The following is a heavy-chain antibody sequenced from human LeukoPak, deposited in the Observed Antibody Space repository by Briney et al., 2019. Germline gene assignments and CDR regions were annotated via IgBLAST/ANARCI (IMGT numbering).Heavy chain of an antibody. CDR3: VRGPYGSSISNWFDP. CDR2: INHSWST. J-gene: IGHJ5*02. D-gene: IGHD3-10*01. V-gene: IGHV4-38-2*02. Sequence: PSETLSLTCTVSGYSISNNFYWAWIRPSPGKGLEWIVSINHSWSTYYNPSLKSRVTISVDTPKKQFSLNLRSVTAADTAVYYCVRGPYGSSISNWFDPWGQGLLVTVSS. CDR1: GYSISNNFY.